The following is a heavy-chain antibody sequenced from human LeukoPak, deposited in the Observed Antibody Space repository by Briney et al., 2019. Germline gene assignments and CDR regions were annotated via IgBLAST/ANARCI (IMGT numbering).Heavy chain of an antibody. D-gene: IGHD3/OR15-3a*01. Sequence: SETLSLTCTVSGGSISSSLYHWGWIRQSPGKNLEWLGSIYYTGTTHYNPSLKSRVTISVDASKNQFSLNLSSVTAADTAVYYCARQEIGLRSFDPWGQGTLVTVSS. J-gene: IGHJ5*02. CDR2: IYYTGTT. CDR1: GGSISSSLYH. V-gene: IGHV4-39*01. CDR3: ARQEIGLRSFDP.